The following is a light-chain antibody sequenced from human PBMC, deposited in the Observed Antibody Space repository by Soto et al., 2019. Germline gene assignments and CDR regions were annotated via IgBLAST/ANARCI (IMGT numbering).Light chain of an antibody. Sequence: QSVLTQPASVSGSPGQSITISCTGTSSDVGGYNYVSWYQQHPGKAPKLMIYDVSNRPSGVSNRFSGSKSGNTASLTISGLQAEDEADYYYSSYTSSSTGVFGTGTKAPS. CDR2: DVS. CDR3: SSYTSSSTGV. V-gene: IGLV2-14*01. CDR1: SSDVGGYNY. J-gene: IGLJ1*01.